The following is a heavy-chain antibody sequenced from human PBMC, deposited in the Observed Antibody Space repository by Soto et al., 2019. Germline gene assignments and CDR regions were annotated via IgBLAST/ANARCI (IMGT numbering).Heavy chain of an antibody. CDR1: GFTLSRYG. D-gene: IGHD3-22*01. CDR3: ARAYDTSGYPYFDY. J-gene: IGHJ4*02. CDR2: IWFDGSNK. V-gene: IGHV3-33*01. Sequence: GGSLRLSCAASGFTLSRYGMHWVRQAPGKGLEWVAVIWFDGSNKNYADSVKGRFTVSKDNSKNALYLQMDGLGAEDTAVYYCARAYDTSGYPYFDYWGQGTLVTVSA.